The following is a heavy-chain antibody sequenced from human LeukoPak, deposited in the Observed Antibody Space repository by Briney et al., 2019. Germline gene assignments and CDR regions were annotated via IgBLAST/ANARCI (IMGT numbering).Heavy chain of an antibody. Sequence: SETLSLTCTVSGYSISSGYYWGWIRQPPGKGLEWIGSIYRSGSTYYNPSLKSRVTISVDTSKNQFSLKLSSVTAADTAVYYCARGGGYGDYGDNWFDPWGQGTLVTVSS. V-gene: IGHV4-38-2*02. J-gene: IGHJ5*02. D-gene: IGHD4-17*01. CDR2: IYRSGST. CDR3: ARGGGYGDYGDNWFDP. CDR1: GYSISSGYY.